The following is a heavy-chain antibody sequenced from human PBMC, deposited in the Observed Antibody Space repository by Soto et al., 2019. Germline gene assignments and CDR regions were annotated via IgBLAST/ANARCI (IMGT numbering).Heavy chain of an antibody. D-gene: IGHD3-9*01. CDR3: ASDSSILTGYYVSDGMDV. V-gene: IGHV1-69*02. J-gene: IGHJ6*02. CDR2: IIPILGIA. CDR1: GGTFSSYT. Sequence: QVQLVQSGAEVKKPGSSVKVSCKASGGTFSSYTISWVRQAPGQGLEWMGRIIPILGIANYAQKFQGRVTITADKPTSTAYMELSSLRSEDTAVYYCASDSSILTGYYVSDGMDVWGQGTTVTVSS.